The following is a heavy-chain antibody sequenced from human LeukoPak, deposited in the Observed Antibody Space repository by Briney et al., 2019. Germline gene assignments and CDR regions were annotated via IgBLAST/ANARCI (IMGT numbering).Heavy chain of an antibody. CDR3: AREGPRGGFFKPLDY. CDR1: GFSISGTY. Sequence: PGGSLRLSCEAAGFSISGTYMSWVRQTPGRGLEWVSSISSSSSYIYYADSVKGRFTISRDNAKNSLYLQMNSLRAEDTAVYYCAREGPRGGFFKPLDYWGQGTLVTVSS. D-gene: IGHD4-23*01. CDR2: ISSSSSYI. V-gene: IGHV3-21*01. J-gene: IGHJ4*02.